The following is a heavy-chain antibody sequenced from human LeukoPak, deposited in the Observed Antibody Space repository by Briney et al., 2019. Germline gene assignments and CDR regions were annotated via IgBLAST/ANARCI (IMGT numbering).Heavy chain of an antibody. D-gene: IGHD1-26*01. V-gene: IGHV3-23*01. CDR2: ISGSGGST. CDR3: AKDGLKLQKYYFDY. J-gene: IGHJ4*02. Sequence: GGSLRLSCEASQFSVSINFMSWVRQAPGKGLEWVSAISGSGGSTYYADSVKGRFTISRDNSKNTLYLQMNTLRSEDTAVYYCAKDGLKLQKYYFDYWGQGTLVTASS. CDR1: QFSVSINF.